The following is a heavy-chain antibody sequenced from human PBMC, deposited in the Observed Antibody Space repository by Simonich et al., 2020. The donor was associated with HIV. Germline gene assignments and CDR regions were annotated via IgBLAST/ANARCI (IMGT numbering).Heavy chain of an antibody. Sequence: QVQLVQSGAEVKKPGASVKVSCKSSRYYLTTHAINWVRQAPGQGLEWMGGISANKGNPNYAQKFQGRVTRTTDISTSTTYMGLRSLRSDDTAVYYCARSIWNLQDAIDFWGQGTLVTVSS. CDR3: ARSIWNLQDAIDF. J-gene: IGHJ4*02. D-gene: IGHD1-1*01. CDR1: RYYLTTHA. CDR2: ISANKGNP. V-gene: IGHV1-18*01.